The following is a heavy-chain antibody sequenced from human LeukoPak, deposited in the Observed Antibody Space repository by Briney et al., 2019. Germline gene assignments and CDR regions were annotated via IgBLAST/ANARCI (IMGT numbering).Heavy chain of an antibody. J-gene: IGHJ4*02. CDR3: ARESSAGWSYYFDY. Sequence: ASVTVSYKPSGYTFTVYYMHWVRQAPGQGREWMGGINPNSGGTNYAQKFQGRGTITRDTSISTAYMELSRLASDDTAVYYCARESSAGWSYYFDYWGQGILVTVSS. D-gene: IGHD6-19*01. CDR1: GYTFTVYY. V-gene: IGHV1-2*02. CDR2: INPNSGGT.